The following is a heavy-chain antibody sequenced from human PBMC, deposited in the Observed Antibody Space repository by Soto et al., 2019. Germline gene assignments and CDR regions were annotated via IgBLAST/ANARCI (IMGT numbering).Heavy chain of an antibody. J-gene: IGHJ4*02. V-gene: IGHV1-46*01. CDR2: STPSGGST. CDR1: GYTFTSYY. CDR3: AREYDSSGYPRYYFDY. D-gene: IGHD3-22*01. Sequence: QVQLVQSGAEVKKPGASVKVSCKASGYTFTSYYMHWVRQAPGQGLEWMGISTPSGGSTSYAQKFPGRVGRTRDTSTSTVYMGLSSLRSEDTAVYYCAREYDSSGYPRYYFDYWGQGTLVTVSS.